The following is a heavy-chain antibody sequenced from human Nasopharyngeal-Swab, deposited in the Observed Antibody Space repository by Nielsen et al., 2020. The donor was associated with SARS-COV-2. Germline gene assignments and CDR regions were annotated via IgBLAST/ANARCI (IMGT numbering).Heavy chain of an antibody. V-gene: IGHV5-51*01. Sequence: GESLKISCKGSGYSFTSYWIGWVRQMPGKGLEWMGIIYPGDSDTRYSPSFQGQVTISADKSISTAYLQWSSLKASDTAMYYCARRNIAAAGLYYYYYMDVWGKGTTVTASS. CDR1: GYSFTSYW. CDR3: ARRNIAAAGLYYYYYMDV. J-gene: IGHJ6*03. CDR2: IYPGDSDT. D-gene: IGHD6-13*01.